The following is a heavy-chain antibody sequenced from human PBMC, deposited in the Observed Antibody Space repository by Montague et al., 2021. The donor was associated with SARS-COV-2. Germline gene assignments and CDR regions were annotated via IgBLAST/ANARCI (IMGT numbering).Heavy chain of an antibody. D-gene: IGHD3-22*01. V-gene: IGHV4-39*07. J-gene: IGHJ6*02. CDR3: ARDTRIAMLVVVTRYGLDV. Sequence: SETLSLTCTVSGGSISSSSYYWGWIRQPPGKGLEWIGSIYYTGXTXYXXXXKXRVTIPVDTSKNQFSLKLSSVTAADTAVYYCARDTRIAMLVVVTRYGLDVWGQGTPVTVSS. CDR2: IYYTGXT. CDR1: GGSISSSSYY.